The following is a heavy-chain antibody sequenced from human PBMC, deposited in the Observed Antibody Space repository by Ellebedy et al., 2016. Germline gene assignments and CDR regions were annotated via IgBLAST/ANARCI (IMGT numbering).Heavy chain of an antibody. V-gene: IGHV4-59*08. D-gene: IGHD6-19*01. CDR1: GGSFSDYY. CDR2: IYYSGST. Sequence: SETLSLTCAVYGGSFSDYYWSWIRQPPGKGLEWIGYIYYSGSTNYNPSLKSRVTISVDTSKNQFSLKLSSVTAADTAVYYCARVGQWLVREYYFDYWGQGTLVTVSS. CDR3: ARVGQWLVREYYFDY. J-gene: IGHJ4*02.